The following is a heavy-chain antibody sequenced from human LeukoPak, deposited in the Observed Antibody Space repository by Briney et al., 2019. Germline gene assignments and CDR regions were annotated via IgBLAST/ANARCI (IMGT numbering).Heavy chain of an antibody. CDR2: INSDGSST. D-gene: IGHD6-19*01. CDR1: GFTFSGYW. V-gene: IGHV3-74*01. Sequence: GGSLRLSCTASGFTFSGYWMHWVRQAPGKGLVWVSRINSDGSSTSYADSVKGRFTISRDNSKNTLYLQMNSLRAEDTAKYYCAKSPKYTSGWDYWGQGTLVTVSS. J-gene: IGHJ4*02. CDR3: AKSPKYTSGWDY.